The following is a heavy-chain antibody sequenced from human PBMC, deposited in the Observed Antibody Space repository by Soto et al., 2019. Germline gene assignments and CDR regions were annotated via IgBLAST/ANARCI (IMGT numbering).Heavy chain of an antibody. V-gene: IGHV3-53*01. Sequence: PGGSLRLSCAASGFTVSSYGISWIRLSPGKGLEWVSVIYSGGSTYYADSVKGRFTISRDNSKNTLYLQMNSLRAEDTAVYYCARAVDSSGTDDFDIWGQGTMVTVSS. CDR2: IYSGGST. J-gene: IGHJ3*02. CDR1: GFTVSSYG. CDR3: ARAVDSSGTDDFDI. D-gene: IGHD3-22*01.